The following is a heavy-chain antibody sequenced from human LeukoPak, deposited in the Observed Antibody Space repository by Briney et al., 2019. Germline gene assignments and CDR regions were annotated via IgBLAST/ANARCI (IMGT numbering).Heavy chain of an antibody. V-gene: IGHV1-2*04. CDR1: GYTFTGYY. CDR2: INPNSGGT. D-gene: IGHD3-10*01. Sequence: ASVKVSCKASGYTFTGYYMHWVRQAPGQGLEWMGWINPNSGGTNYAQKFQGWVTMTRDTSISTAYMELSSLRSEDTAVYYCARHYYGSGSYFYWGQGTLVTVSS. CDR3: ARHYYGSGSYFY. J-gene: IGHJ4*02.